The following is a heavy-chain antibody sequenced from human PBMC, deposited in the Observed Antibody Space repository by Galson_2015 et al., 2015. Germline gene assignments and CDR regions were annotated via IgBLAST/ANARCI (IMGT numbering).Heavy chain of an antibody. CDR2: ISRSGGST. CDR3: AKRCRNAGALEV. D-gene: IGHD2-2*01. CDR1: GFTFSDNA. Sequence: SLRLSCAASGFTFSDNAMSWVRQAPGKGLEWVSTISRSGGSTYYADSVKGRFTISRDNSKNTLFLQMNSLRAEDTAVYYCAKRCRNAGALEVWGQGTLVTVSS. J-gene: IGHJ3*01. V-gene: IGHV3-23*01.